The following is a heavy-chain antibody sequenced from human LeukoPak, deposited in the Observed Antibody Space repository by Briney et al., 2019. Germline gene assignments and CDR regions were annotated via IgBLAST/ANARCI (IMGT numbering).Heavy chain of an antibody. CDR3: ARHDYDSSGYYVH. V-gene: IGHV5-51*01. D-gene: IGHD3-22*01. CDR1: GYSFTSYL. Sequence: KTGEPLKISCKGSGYSFTSYLNGWGRPMPGKGLGWMRIIYPGDSDTRYSSFFQRQVTTSADKSISTAYLQWSSLKASDTAMYYCARHDYDSSGYYVHWGQGTLVTVSS. J-gene: IGHJ4*02. CDR2: IYPGDSDT.